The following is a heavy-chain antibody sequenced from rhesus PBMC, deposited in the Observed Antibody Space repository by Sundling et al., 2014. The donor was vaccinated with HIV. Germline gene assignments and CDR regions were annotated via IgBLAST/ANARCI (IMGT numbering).Heavy chain of an antibody. CDR1: GVSISSNY. J-gene: IGHJ6*01. Sequence: QVQLQESGPGLVKPSETLSLTCAVSGVSISSNYWSWIRQAPGKGLEWIGRIYGRGGSIDYNPSLNSRVTISIDTSKNQFSLKLTSVTAADTAVYYCARDSRYSGNGLDSWGQGVVVTVSS. V-gene: IGHV4S2*01. CDR2: IYGRGGSI. CDR3: ARDSRYSGNGLDS. D-gene: IGHD5-24*01.